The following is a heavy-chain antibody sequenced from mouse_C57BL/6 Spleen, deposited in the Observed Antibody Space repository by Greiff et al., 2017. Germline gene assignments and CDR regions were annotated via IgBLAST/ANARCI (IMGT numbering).Heavy chain of an antibody. D-gene: IGHD3-1*01. CDR3: ARRAVPSYFDY. V-gene: IGHV5-17*01. Sequence: DVMLVESGGGLVKPGGSLQLSCAASGFTFSDYGMHWVRQAPEKGLEWVAYISSGSSTIYYADTVKGRFTISRDNAKNTLILQMTSLRSEDTAMYYCARRAVPSYFDYWGQGTTLTVSS. CDR1: GFTFSDYG. J-gene: IGHJ2*01. CDR2: ISSGSSTI.